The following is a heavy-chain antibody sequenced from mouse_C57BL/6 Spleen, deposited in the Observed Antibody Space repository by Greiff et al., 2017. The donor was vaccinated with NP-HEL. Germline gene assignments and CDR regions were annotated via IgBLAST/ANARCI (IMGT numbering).Heavy chain of an antibody. CDR3: AREGDSNYVYAMDY. CDR2: ISSGSSTI. D-gene: IGHD2-5*01. J-gene: IGHJ4*01. Sequence: EVQGVESGGGLVKPGGSLKLSCAASGFTFSDYGMHWVRQAPEKGLEWVAYISSGSSTIYYADTVKGRFTISRDNAKNTLFLQMTSLRSEDTAMYYCAREGDSNYVYAMDYWGQRTSVTVSS. CDR1: GFTFSDYG. V-gene: IGHV5-17*01.